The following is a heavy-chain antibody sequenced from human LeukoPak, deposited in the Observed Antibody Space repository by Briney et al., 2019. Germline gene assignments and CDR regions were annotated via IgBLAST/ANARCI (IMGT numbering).Heavy chain of an antibody. V-gene: IGHV4-39*07. CDR3: ARESLWFGELSPHTFDY. D-gene: IGHD3-10*01. Sequence: PSETLSLTCTVSGGSISSSSYYWGWIRQPPGKGLEWIGSIYYSGSTNYNPSLKSRVTISVDTSKNQFSLKLSSVTAADTAVYCCARESLWFGELSPHTFDYCGQGTLVTVSS. CDR2: IYYSGST. CDR1: GGSISSSSYY. J-gene: IGHJ4*02.